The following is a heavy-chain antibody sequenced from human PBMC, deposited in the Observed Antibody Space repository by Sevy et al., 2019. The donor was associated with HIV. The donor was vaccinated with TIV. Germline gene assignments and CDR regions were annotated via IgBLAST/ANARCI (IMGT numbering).Heavy chain of an antibody. J-gene: IGHJ6*03. CDR1: GYTFTSYY. Sequence: ASVKVSCKASGYTFTSYYMHWVRQAPGQGLEWMGIINPSGGSTSYAQKFQGRVTMTRDTSTSTVYMELSSLRSKDTAVYYCARTNVVVVAATRYYYYYMDVWGKGTTVTVSS. CDR2: INPSGGST. D-gene: IGHD2-15*01. V-gene: IGHV1-46*01. CDR3: ARTNVVVVAATRYYYYYMDV.